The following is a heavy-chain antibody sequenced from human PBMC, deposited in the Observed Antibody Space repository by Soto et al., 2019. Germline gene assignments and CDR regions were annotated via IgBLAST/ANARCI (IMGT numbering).Heavy chain of an antibody. CDR2: ISAYNGNT. J-gene: IGHJ4*02. D-gene: IGHD3-3*01. V-gene: IGHV1-18*04. CDR3: ARAPPYYDFWSGPNDY. Sequence: QVQLVQSGAEVKKPGASVKVSCKASGYTFTSYGISWVRQAPGQGLEWMGWISAYNGNTNYAQELQGRVTMTTDTSTSTAYMELRSLRSDDTAVYYCARAPPYYDFWSGPNDYWGPGNPGHRLL. CDR1: GYTFTSYG.